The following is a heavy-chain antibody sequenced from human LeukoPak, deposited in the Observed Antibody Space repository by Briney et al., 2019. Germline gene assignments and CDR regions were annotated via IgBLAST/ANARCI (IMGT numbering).Heavy chain of an antibody. Sequence: PGGSLRLSCAASGFTFSSYGMHWVRQAPGKGLEWVAVISYDGSNKYYADSVKGRFTISRDNSKNTLYLQMNSLRAEDTAVYYCAKEEEDYWGQGTLVTVSS. CDR3: AKEEEDY. CDR2: ISYDGSNK. CDR1: GFTFSSYG. J-gene: IGHJ4*02. V-gene: IGHV3-30*18.